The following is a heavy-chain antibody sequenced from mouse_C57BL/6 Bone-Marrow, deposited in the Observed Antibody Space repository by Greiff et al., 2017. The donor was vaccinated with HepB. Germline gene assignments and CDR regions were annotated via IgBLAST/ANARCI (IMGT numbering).Heavy chain of an antibody. CDR1: GYTFTSYW. CDR3: ARDYGSSPWYFDV. Sequence: VQLVESGAELAKPGASVKLSCKASGYTFTSYWMHWVKQRPGQGLEWIGYINPSSGYTKYNQKFKDKATLTADKSSSTAYMQLSSLTYEDSAVYYCARDYGSSPWYFDVWGTGTTVTVSS. CDR2: INPSSGYT. J-gene: IGHJ1*03. D-gene: IGHD1-1*01. V-gene: IGHV1-7*01.